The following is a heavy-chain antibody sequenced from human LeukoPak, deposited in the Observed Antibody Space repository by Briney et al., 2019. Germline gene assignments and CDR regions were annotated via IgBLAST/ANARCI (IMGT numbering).Heavy chain of an antibody. Sequence: PGGSLRLSCAASGFTFSSFWMSWVRQAPGKGLEWVANIKQDGSEKYYVDSVKGRFSISRDNAKNSMYLQMNSLRAEDTAVYYCARESTYNGGSAEYFQHWGQGTLVTVSS. D-gene: IGHD1-14*01. CDR3: ARESTYNGGSAEYFQH. J-gene: IGHJ1*01. V-gene: IGHV3-7*03. CDR2: IKQDGSEK. CDR1: GFTFSSFW.